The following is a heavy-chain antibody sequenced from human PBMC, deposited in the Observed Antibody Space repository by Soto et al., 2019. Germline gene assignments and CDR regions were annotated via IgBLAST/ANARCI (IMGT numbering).Heavy chain of an antibody. D-gene: IGHD6-13*01. CDR3: VKDESINWYSGHFRH. CDR2: INWNSGSI. Sequence: GGSLRLTCAASGFTFDDYAMHWVRQVPGKGLEWVSGINWNSGSIGYGDSVKGRFAISRDNAKNSLHLQMNSLSAEDTAFYYCVKDESINWYSGHFRHWGQGTLVTVSS. V-gene: IGHV3-9*01. CDR1: GFTFDDYA. J-gene: IGHJ1*01.